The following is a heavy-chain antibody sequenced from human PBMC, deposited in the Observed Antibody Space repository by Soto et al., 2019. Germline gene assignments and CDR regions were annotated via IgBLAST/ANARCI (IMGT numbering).Heavy chain of an antibody. CDR1: GGSINSGGSY. Sequence: QVQLQESGPGLVKPSQTLSLTCTVSGGSINSGGSYWSWIRQSPGEGLEGIGYIYYSGTTYYNPSLKIRVSISLDTSKNQLSLKLSSVNAADTAIYYCASGQRFSSSFSYLNLWGRGTLVTVSS. CDR3: ASGQRFSSSFSYLNL. V-gene: IGHV4-31*03. CDR2: IYYSGTT. D-gene: IGHD2-2*01. J-gene: IGHJ2*01.